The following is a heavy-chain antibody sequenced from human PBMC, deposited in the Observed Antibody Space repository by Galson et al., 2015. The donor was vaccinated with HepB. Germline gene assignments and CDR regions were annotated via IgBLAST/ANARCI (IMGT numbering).Heavy chain of an antibody. D-gene: IGHD2-2*01. CDR2: ISWNSGSI. CDR1: GFTFDDYA. V-gene: IGHV3-9*01. CDR3: AKDIRGGGYCSSTSCLDYYYYGMDV. J-gene: IGHJ6*02. Sequence: SLRLSCAASGFTFDDYAMHWVRQAPGKGLEWVSGISWNSGSIGYADSVKGRFTISRDNAKNSLYLQMNSLRAEDTALYYCAKDIRGGGYCSSTSCLDYYYYGMDVWGQGTTVTVSS.